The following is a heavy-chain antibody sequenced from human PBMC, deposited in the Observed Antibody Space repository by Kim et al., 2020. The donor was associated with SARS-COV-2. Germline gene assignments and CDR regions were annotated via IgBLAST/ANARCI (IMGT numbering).Heavy chain of an antibody. Sequence: ASVKVSCKASGYTFTSYAMHWVRQAPGQRLEWMGWINAGNGNTKYSQKFQGRVTITRDTSASTAYMELSSLRSEDTAVYYCARVRGDYVWGSYRYGEFDYWGQGTLVTVSS. V-gene: IGHV1-3*01. D-gene: IGHD3-16*02. J-gene: IGHJ4*02. CDR1: GYTFTSYA. CDR2: INAGNGNT. CDR3: ARVRGDYVWGSYRYGEFDY.